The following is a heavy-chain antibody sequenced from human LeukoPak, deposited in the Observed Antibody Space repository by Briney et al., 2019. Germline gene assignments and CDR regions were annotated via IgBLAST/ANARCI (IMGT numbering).Heavy chain of an antibody. V-gene: IGHV1-2*02. D-gene: IGHD4-23*01. CDR1: GYTFTGYY. CDR3: ARPDDYGGRYNWFDP. Sequence: ASVRVSCKASGYTFTGYYMHWVRQAPGQGLEWMGWINPNSGGTNYAQKFQGRVTMTRDTSISTAYMELSRLRSDGTAVYYCARPDDYGGRYNWFDPWGQGTLVTVSS. CDR2: INPNSGGT. J-gene: IGHJ5*02.